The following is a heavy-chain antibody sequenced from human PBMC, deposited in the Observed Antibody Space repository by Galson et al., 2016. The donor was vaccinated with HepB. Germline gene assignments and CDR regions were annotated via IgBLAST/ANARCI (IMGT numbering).Heavy chain of an antibody. J-gene: IGHJ6*04. CDR3: AKGHTLSRIAAAGTFYYYYYGMDV. V-gene: IGHV3-30*18. Sequence: SLRLSCAASGFTFSSYGMHWVRQAPGKGLEWVAVISYDGSNKYYADSVKGRFTISRDNSKNTLYLQMNSLRAEDTAVYYCAKGHTLSRIAAAGTFYYYYYGMDVWGKGTTVTVSS. CDR2: ISYDGSNK. CDR1: GFTFSSYG. D-gene: IGHD6-13*01.